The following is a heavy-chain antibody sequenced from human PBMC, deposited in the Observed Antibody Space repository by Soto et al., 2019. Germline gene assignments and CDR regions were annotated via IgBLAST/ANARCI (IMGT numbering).Heavy chain of an antibody. CDR1: GGSFSGYY. D-gene: IGHD3-22*01. CDR2: INHSGST. J-gene: IGHJ4*02. CDR3: ARVYDSSGYYRSPFDY. Sequence: QVQLQQWGAGLLKPSETLSLTCAVYGGSFSGYYWSWIRQPPGKGLEWIGEINHSGSTNYNPSLKSRVTISVDTSKNQFSLKLSSVTAADTAVYYCARVYDSSGYYRSPFDYWGQGTLVTVSS. V-gene: IGHV4-34*01.